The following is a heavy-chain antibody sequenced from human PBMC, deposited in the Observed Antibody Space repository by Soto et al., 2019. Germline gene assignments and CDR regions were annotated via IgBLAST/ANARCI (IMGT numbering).Heavy chain of an antibody. J-gene: IGHJ4*02. Sequence: QVQLVESGGGVVQPGRSLRLSCAASGFTFSSYAMHWVRQAPGKGLEWVAVISYDGSNKYYADSVKGRFTISRDNSKNTLYLQMNSLRAEDTAVYYCARVGGYSDGSSGTTDWGQGTLVTVSS. V-gene: IGHV3-30-3*01. CDR3: ARVGGYSDGSSGTTD. CDR1: GFTFSSYA. D-gene: IGHD5-18*01. CDR2: ISYDGSNK.